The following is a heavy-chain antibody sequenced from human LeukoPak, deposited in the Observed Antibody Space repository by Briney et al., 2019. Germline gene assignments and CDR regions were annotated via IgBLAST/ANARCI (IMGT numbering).Heavy chain of an antibody. J-gene: IGHJ4*02. CDR3: AKGGRLWSTFAY. V-gene: IGHV3-23*01. CDR2: ISGSGGST. D-gene: IGHD5-18*01. Sequence: GGSLRLSCAASGFTFSSYSMIWVRQAPGKGREGVSAISGSGGSTYYADAVKDRFTISRDNSKNTLHRQVNSLRAEDTSVYYCAKGGRLWSTFAYWGQGPLVPVSS. CDR1: GFTFSSYS.